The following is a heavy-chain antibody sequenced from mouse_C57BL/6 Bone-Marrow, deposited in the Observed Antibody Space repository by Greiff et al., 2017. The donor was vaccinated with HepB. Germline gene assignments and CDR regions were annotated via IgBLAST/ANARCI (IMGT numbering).Heavy chain of an antibody. Sequence: EVKLMESGPVLVKPGASVKMSCKASGYTFTDYYMNWVKQSHGKSLEWIGVINPYNGGTSYNQKFKGKATLTVDKSSSTAYMELNSLTSEDSAVYYCARRGLYYYAMDYWGQGTSVTVSS. D-gene: IGHD3-3*01. CDR2: INPYNGGT. CDR1: GYTFTDYY. V-gene: IGHV1-19*01. CDR3: ARRGLYYYAMDY. J-gene: IGHJ4*01.